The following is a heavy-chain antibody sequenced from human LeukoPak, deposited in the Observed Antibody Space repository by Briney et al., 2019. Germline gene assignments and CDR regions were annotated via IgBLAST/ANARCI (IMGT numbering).Heavy chain of an antibody. CDR1: GGSISSYY. V-gene: IGHV4-4*07. D-gene: IGHD6-13*01. CDR3: ARVWAAAGNYDAFDI. Sequence: SETLSLTCTVSGGSISSYYWSWIRQPAGKGPEWIGRIYTSGSTDYNPSLKSRVTMSVDTSKNQFSLKLSSVTAADTAVYYCARVWAAAGNYDAFDIWGQGTMVTVSS. J-gene: IGHJ3*02. CDR2: IYTSGST.